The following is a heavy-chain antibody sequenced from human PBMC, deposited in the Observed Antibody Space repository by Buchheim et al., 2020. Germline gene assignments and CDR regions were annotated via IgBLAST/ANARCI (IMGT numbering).Heavy chain of an antibody. CDR3: TRDLNWVFFDY. CDR1: GFTFSNYV. D-gene: IGHD3-16*01. CDR2: ISHDGAVT. Sequence: EVQLVESGGGLVQPGGSLRRSCAASGFTFSNYVMHWVRQTPGKGLVWVSRISHDGAVTTYADSVKGRFTISRDNTKNTLYLEMRSLRVDDTAVYSCTRDLNWVFFDYWGQGTL. V-gene: IGHV3-74*01. J-gene: IGHJ4*02.